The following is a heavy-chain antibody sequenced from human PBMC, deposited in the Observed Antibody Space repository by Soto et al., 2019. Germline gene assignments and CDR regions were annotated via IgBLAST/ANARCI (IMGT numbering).Heavy chain of an antibody. J-gene: IGHJ4*02. D-gene: IGHD3-22*01. Sequence: QVQLVQSGAEVKKPGSSVKVSCKASGGTFSSYAISWVRQAPGQGLEWMGGIIPIFGTANYAQKFQGRVTITADESTSTAYMELSSLRSEETAVYYCARTHTYYYDSSGYYLNWGQGTLVTVSS. CDR3: ARTHTYYYDSSGYYLN. CDR2: IIPIFGTA. CDR1: GGTFSSYA. V-gene: IGHV1-69*01.